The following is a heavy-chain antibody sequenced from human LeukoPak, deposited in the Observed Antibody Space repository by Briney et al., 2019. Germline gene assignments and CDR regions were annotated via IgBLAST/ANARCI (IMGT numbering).Heavy chain of an antibody. CDR2: IIPILGIA. J-gene: IGHJ4*02. V-gene: IGHV1-69*04. CDR1: GGTFSSYA. CDR3: ARENGGSSGYYFDY. Sequence: SVKVSCKASGGTFSSYAISWVRQAPGQGLEWMGRIIPILGIANYAQKFQGRVTITADKSTSTAYMELSSLRSEDTAVYYCARENGGSSGYYFDYWGQGTLVTVSS. D-gene: IGHD6-19*01.